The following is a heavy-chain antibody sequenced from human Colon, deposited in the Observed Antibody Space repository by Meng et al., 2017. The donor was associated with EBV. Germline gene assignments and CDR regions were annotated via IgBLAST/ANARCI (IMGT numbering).Heavy chain of an antibody. Sequence: HAQCRASRPGSVKPSVPLSVTSPVPGDSITNHNWLAWVRPPPGKGLEWIGEIPHRGRSAYNPSLKIRVSMSIDKSTNQFSLKLTSVTAADTAVYHCLRGSGGSVWGQGTLVTVSS. J-gene: IGHJ1*01. CDR1: GDSITNHNW. CDR3: LRGSGGSV. CDR2: IPHRGRS. D-gene: IGHD3-10*01. V-gene: IGHV4-4*02.